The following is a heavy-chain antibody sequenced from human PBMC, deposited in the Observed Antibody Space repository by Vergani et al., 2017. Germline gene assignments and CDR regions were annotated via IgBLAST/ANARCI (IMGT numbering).Heavy chain of an antibody. Sequence: EVQLVESGGGLVQPGGSLKLSCAASGFTFSGSAMHWVRQASGKGLEWVGRIRSKANSYATAYAASVKGRFTISRDDSKNTAYLQMNSLKTEDTAVYYCTSQNDGAFDYWGQGTLVTVSS. D-gene: IGHD4/OR15-4a*01. CDR3: TSQNDGAFDY. J-gene: IGHJ4*02. V-gene: IGHV3-73*02. CDR2: IRSKANSYAT. CDR1: GFTFSGSA.